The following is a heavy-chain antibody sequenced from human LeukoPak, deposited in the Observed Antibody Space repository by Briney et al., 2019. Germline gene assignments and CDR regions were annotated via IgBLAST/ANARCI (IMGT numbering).Heavy chain of an antibody. Sequence: GGSLRLSCAASGFTFSSYAMHWVRQAPGKGLEWVAVISYDGSNKYYADSVKGRFTISRDNPKNTLYLQMNSLRAEDTAVYYCARGAAPTAASFDYWGQGTLVTVSS. V-gene: IGHV3-30*01. CDR2: ISYDGSNK. D-gene: IGHD6-6*01. CDR3: ARGAAPTAASFDY. J-gene: IGHJ4*02. CDR1: GFTFSSYA.